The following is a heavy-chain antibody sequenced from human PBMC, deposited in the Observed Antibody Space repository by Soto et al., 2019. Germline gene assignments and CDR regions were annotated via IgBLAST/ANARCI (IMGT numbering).Heavy chain of an antibody. Sequence: QVQLQQWGAGLLKPSETLSLTCAVYGGSFSGYYWSWIRQPPGKGLEWIGEINHSGSTNYNPSLTSRVTISVDTSKNQFSLKLSSVTAADTAVYYCARGCYYYDSSGYYGNWFDPWGQGTLVTVSS. D-gene: IGHD3-22*01. V-gene: IGHV4-34*01. CDR3: ARGCYYYDSSGYYGNWFDP. CDR1: GGSFSGYY. CDR2: INHSGST. J-gene: IGHJ5*02.